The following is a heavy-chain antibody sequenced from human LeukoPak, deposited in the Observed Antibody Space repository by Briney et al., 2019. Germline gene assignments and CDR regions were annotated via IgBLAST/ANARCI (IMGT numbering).Heavy chain of an antibody. Sequence: GRSLRLSCAASGFTFSSYAMHWVRQAPGKGLEWVAVISYDGSNKYYADSVKGRFTISRDNSKNTLYLQMNSLRAEDTAVYYCARDLPYYDFWSGYYEGFDYWGQGTLVTVSS. D-gene: IGHD3-3*01. CDR3: ARDLPYYDFWSGYYEGFDY. CDR2: ISYDGSNK. J-gene: IGHJ4*02. V-gene: IGHV3-30-3*01. CDR1: GFTFSSYA.